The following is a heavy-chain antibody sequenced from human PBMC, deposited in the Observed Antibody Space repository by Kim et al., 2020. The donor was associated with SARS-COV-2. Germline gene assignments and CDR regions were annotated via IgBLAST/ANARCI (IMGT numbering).Heavy chain of an antibody. D-gene: IGHD3-16*01. CDR1: GGSISSYY. CDR2: IYYSGST. J-gene: IGHJ6*02. CDR3: ARESMGDYYYGMDV. Sequence: SETLSLTCTVSGGSISSYYWSWIRQPPGKGLEWIGYIYYSGSTNYNPSLTSRVTISVDTSKNQFSLKLSSVTAADTAVYYCARESMGDYYYGMDVWGQGTTVTVSS. V-gene: IGHV4-59*01.